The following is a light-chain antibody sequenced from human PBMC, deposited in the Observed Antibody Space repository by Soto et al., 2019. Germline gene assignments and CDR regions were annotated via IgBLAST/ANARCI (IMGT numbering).Light chain of an antibody. Sequence: DIVMTQSPATLSVSPGERATLSCRASQSVSSDLLAWYQLKPGRAPRLLISAASTRATGVPARFSGSGSGTEFTLTISSLQSEDFAVYYCQQYNDWPGTFGQGTRLEIK. V-gene: IGKV3-15*01. CDR1: QSVSSD. J-gene: IGKJ5*01. CDR2: AAS. CDR3: QQYNDWPGT.